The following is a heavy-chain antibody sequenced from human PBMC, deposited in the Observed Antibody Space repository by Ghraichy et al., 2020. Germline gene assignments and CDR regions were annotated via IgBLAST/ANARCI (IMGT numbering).Heavy chain of an antibody. D-gene: IGHD6-13*01. Sequence: ASVKVSCKASGYTFTSYGISWVRQAPGQGLQWMGWITTYNGDINYAQKFQGRVTMTTDTSTSTAYMELRSLRSDDTAVYYCARDANPAGTGIFDYWGQGTLVTVSS. J-gene: IGHJ4*02. V-gene: IGHV1-18*04. CDR2: ITTYNGDI. CDR1: GYTFTSYG. CDR3: ARDANPAGTGIFDY.